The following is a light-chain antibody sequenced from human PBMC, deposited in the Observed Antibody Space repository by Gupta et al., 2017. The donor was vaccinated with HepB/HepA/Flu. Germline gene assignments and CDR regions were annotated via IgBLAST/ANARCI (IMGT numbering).Light chain of an antibody. CDR1: QAISSRY. CDR3: QQFGSSTRT. CDR2: GSS. J-gene: IGKJ1*01. Sequence: IVLTQSPGTLSLSPGERATLSCKASQAISSRYLSWYQQRHGQAPRLLIYGSSTRATGIPDRFSCSGSGTYFTLTISRLDPEDFALYYLQQFGSSTRTFGQGTKVEIK. V-gene: IGKV3-20*01.